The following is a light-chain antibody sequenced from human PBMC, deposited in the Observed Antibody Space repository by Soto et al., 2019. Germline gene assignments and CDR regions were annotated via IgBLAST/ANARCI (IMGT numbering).Light chain of an antibody. Sequence: EIVMTQSPATLSVSPGERATLSCRASQSVSSNLAWYQQKPGQAPRLLIYGASTRSTAIPARFSGSGSGTEFTPAISILQSEDFAVYYCQPDNNGPPITFGHGTRLEIK. CDR3: QPDNNGPPIT. V-gene: IGKV3-15*01. CDR1: QSVSSN. J-gene: IGKJ5*01. CDR2: GAS.